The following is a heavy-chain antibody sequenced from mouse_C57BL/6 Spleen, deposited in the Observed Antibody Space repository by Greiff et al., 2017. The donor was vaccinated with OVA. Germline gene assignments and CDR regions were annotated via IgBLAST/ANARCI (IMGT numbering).Heavy chain of an antibody. CDR3: ARGSNYVGY. J-gene: IGHJ2*01. D-gene: IGHD5-1*01. Sequence: QVQLKQPGAELVKPGASVKLSCKASGYTFTSYWMQWVKQRPGQGLEWIGEIDPSDSFTNYNQKFKGKATLTVDTSSSTAYMQLSSLTSEDSAVYYCARGSNYVGYWGQGTTLTVSS. CDR1: GYTFTSYW. V-gene: IGHV1-50*01. CDR2: IDPSDSFT.